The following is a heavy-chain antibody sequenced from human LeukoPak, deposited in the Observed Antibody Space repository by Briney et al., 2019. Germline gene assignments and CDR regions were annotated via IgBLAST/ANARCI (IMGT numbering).Heavy chain of an antibody. J-gene: IGHJ4*02. D-gene: IGHD2/OR15-2a*01. CDR1: GFTFSSYG. CDR3: VKGFYISDY. CDR2: ISGSGDNT. V-gene: IGHV3-23*01. Sequence: GGSLRLSCAASGFTFSSYGMTWVRQAPGKGLEWVSSISGSGDNTYYADSVKGRFTVSRDNSKNTLYLQMSSLRAEDTAIYYCVKGFYISDYWGQGNLVTVSS.